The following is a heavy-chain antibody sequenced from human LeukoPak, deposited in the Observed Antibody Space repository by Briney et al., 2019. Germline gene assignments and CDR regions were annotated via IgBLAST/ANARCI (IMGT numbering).Heavy chain of an antibody. CDR3: ASIVCSGGSCYSDY. V-gene: IGHV1-69*04. J-gene: IGHJ4*02. CDR1: GGTFSSYA. D-gene: IGHD2-15*01. CDR2: IIPILGIA. Sequence: SVKVSCKASGGTFSSYAISWVRQAPGQGLEWMGRIIPILGIANYAQKFQGRVTITADKSTSTAYMELSSLRSEDTAVYYCASIVCSGGSCYSDYWGQGTLITVSS.